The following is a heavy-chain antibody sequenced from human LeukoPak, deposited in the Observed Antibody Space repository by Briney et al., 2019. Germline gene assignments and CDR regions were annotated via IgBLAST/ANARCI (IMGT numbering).Heavy chain of an antibody. Sequence: GASVKVPCKASGYTFTSYDINWVRQATGQGLEWMGWMNPNSGNTGYAQKFQGRVTMTRNTSISTAYMELSSLRSEDTAVYYCARTGTAYYYYYMDVWGKGTTVTVSS. CDR2: MNPNSGNT. D-gene: IGHD1-1*01. CDR1: GYTFTSYD. V-gene: IGHV1-8*01. CDR3: ARTGTAYYYYYMDV. J-gene: IGHJ6*03.